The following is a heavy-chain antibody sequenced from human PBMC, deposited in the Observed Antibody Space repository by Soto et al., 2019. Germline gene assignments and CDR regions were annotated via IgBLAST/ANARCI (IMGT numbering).Heavy chain of an antibody. Sequence: PGGSLRLSCAASGFTFCDYEMNWVRQAPGKGLEWVSYISSISSTIYYADSVKGRFTISRDNAKDSLYLQMNSLRAEDTAVYYCARDLRTLYYFDFWGQGTLVTVSS. CDR3: ARDLRTLYYFDF. V-gene: IGHV3-48*03. J-gene: IGHJ4*02. CDR1: GFTFCDYE. CDR2: ISSISSTI. D-gene: IGHD4-17*01.